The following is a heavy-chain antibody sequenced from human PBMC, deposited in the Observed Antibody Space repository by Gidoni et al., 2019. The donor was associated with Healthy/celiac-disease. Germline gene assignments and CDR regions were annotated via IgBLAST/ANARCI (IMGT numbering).Heavy chain of an antibody. J-gene: IGHJ4*02. D-gene: IGHD3-3*01. CDR3: ARGDRYYEFGSGDYSHQFDY. Sequence: QVQLQPCGLGLSQPSETPSLTCAVHGGSFSGHYWSWFRQPPGKGLEWIGEINPSGSTSYTPSRKSRVTISVDTTKNQFSLKLSSVTAADTAVYSCARGDRYYEFGSGDYSHQFDYWGQGTLVTVSS. V-gene: IGHV4-34*01. CDR1: GGSFSGHY. CDR2: INPSGST.